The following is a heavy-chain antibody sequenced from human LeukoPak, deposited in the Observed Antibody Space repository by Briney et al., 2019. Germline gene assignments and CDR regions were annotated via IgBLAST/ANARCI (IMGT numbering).Heavy chain of an antibody. J-gene: IGHJ3*02. Sequence: ASVKVSCKASGYTFTSYDINWVRQATGRGLEWMGWMNPNSGNTGYAQKFQGRVTITRNISISTAYMELSSLRSEDTAVYYCARSDYVRGSYRGDAFDIWGQGTMVTVSS. V-gene: IGHV1-8*03. CDR2: MNPNSGNT. CDR3: ARSDYVRGSYRGDAFDI. CDR1: GYTFTSYD. D-gene: IGHD3-16*02.